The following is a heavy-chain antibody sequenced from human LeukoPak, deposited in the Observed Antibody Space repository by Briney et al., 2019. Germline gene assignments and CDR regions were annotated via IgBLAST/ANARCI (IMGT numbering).Heavy chain of an antibody. Sequence: PGGSLRLSCAASGFTFSSYSMNWVRQAPGKGLEWVSYISSTGTTTYYADSVKGRVTISRDNARSSLYLQMNNLRAEDTALYYCARDKQMVRSNWFDPWGQGTLVTVSS. V-gene: IGHV3-48*01. CDR3: ARDKQMVRSNWFDP. CDR1: GFTFSSYS. CDR2: ISSTGTTT. D-gene: IGHD6-13*01. J-gene: IGHJ5*02.